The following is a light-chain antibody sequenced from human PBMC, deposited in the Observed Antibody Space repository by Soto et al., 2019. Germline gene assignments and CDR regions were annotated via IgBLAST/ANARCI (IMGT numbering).Light chain of an antibody. CDR3: QQYGSSPT. V-gene: IGKV3-20*01. CDR2: GAS. Sequence: EIVLTQPPGTLSLSPGEGATLSCRASQSVSNNLAWYQKKPGQAPRLLIYGASSRATGIADRFGGSGSGADFTLTISRLEPEDFAVYYCQQYGSSPTFGQGTKLEIK. J-gene: IGKJ2*01. CDR1: QSVSNN.